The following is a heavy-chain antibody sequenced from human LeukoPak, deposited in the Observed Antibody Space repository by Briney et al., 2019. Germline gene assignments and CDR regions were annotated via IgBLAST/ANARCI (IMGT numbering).Heavy chain of an antibody. CDR2: INHSGST. Sequence: SETLSLTCAVYGGSFSGYYWSWIRQPPGKGLEWIGEINHSGSTNYNPSLKSRVTISVDTSKNQFSLKLSSVTAADTAVYYCARFSCSSTSCYWSWFDPWGQGTLVTVSS. J-gene: IGHJ5*02. CDR3: ARFSCSSTSCYWSWFDP. V-gene: IGHV4-34*01. CDR1: GGSFSGYY. D-gene: IGHD2-2*01.